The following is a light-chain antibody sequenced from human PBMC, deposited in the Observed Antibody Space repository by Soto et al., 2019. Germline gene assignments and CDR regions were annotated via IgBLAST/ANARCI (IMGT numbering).Light chain of an antibody. V-gene: IGLV1-51*01. CDR3: GTWDSSLSAGV. J-gene: IGLJ2*01. Sequence: QSVLTQPPSVSAAPGQKVTISCSGFSSNIGNNYVSWYQQVPGTAPKLLIYENNKRPSGIPDRFSGSKSGTSANLDITGLQTGDEADYYCGTWDSSLSAGVFGGGTQLTVL. CDR1: SSNIGNNY. CDR2: ENN.